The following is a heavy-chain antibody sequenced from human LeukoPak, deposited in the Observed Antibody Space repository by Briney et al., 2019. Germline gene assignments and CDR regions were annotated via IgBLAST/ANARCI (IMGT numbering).Heavy chain of an antibody. D-gene: IGHD2/OR15-2a*01. CDR1: GCTLTSYN. V-gene: IGHV7-4-1*02. Sequence: ASVKVSCKASGCTLTSYNMNWVRQAPGQGLEWMGWINTNTGNPTYAQGFTGRFVFSLDTSVNTAYLQISSLKAEDTAVYFCARDLRIHDFHYWGQGTLVTVSS. J-gene: IGHJ4*02. CDR3: ARDLRIHDFHY. CDR2: INTNTGNP.